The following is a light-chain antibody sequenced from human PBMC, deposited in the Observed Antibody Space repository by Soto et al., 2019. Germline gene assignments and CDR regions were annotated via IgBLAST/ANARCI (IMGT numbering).Light chain of an antibody. CDR1: QSISDT. CDR2: GAS. V-gene: IGKV3-15*01. J-gene: IGKJ1*01. CDR3: QQYGSSLWT. Sequence: EIVMTQSPATLSVSPGGRATLSCRASQSISDTLAWYQQKPGQAPRLLIYGASTRAPGFPARFSGSGSGTDFTLTISSLQSEDFAVYYCQQYGSSLWTFGQGTKVEIK.